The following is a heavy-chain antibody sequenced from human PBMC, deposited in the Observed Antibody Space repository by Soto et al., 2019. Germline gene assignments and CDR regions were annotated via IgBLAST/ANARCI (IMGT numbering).Heavy chain of an antibody. CDR2: ISHDGSNA. J-gene: IGHJ4*02. CDR3: AKQGIEVAGTDYFDY. CDR1: GFIFRSYG. D-gene: IGHD6-19*01. Sequence: QVQLVESGGGVVQPGKSLRLSCAAAGFIFRSYGVHWVRQAPGKGLEWVAVISHDGSNAYYADAVNGRFTISRENAKNTVYLQMNSLRAEDTAGYYCAKQGIEVAGTDYFDYWGQGALVTVAS. V-gene: IGHV3-30*18.